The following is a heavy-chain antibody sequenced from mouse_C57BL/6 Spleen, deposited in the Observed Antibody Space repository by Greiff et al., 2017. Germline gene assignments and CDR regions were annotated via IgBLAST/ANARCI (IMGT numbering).Heavy chain of an antibody. CDR3: ARGSKGDYFDY. V-gene: IGHV3-6*01. D-gene: IGHD1-3*01. CDR2: ISYDGSN. CDR1: GYSITSGYY. J-gene: IGHJ2*01. Sequence: EVKLMESGPGLVKPSQSLSLTCSVTGYSITSGYYWNWIRQFPGNKLEWMGYISYDGSNNYNPSLKNRISITRDTSKNQFFLKLNSVTTEDTATYYCARGSKGDYFDYWGQGTTLTVSS.